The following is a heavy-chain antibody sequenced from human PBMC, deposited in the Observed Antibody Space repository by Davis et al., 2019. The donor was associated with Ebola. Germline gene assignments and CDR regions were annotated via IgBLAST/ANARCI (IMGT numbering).Heavy chain of an antibody. J-gene: IGHJ4*02. V-gene: IGHV3-11*06. D-gene: IGHD3-3*01. CDR2: ISSSGTYT. Sequence: PGGSLRLSCAASGFSFSDYYMSWIRQAPGKGLEWVACISSSGTYTYYADSVKGRFTISRDNAENSLSLQMNSLRVDDTAVYYCTRGEGVVRMDYFGQGTLVTVSS. CDR1: GFSFSDYY. CDR3: TRGEGVVRMDY.